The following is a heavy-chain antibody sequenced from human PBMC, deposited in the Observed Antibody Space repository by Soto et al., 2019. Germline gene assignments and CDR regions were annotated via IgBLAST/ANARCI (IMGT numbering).Heavy chain of an antibody. J-gene: IGHJ4*02. V-gene: IGHV2-5*02. CDR2: IYWDDSK. Sequence: QITLKESGPTLVRPTPTLTLTCAFSGFSLSTSGVGVGWIRQPPGKALGWLAVIYWDDSKHYSPSLRSRLTITKDTSKNQVVLTMTNMDPMDTGTYYCAHKGPEDWPLDYWGQGTLVTVSS. D-gene: IGHD3-9*01. CDR3: AHKGPEDWPLDY. CDR1: GFSLSTSGVG.